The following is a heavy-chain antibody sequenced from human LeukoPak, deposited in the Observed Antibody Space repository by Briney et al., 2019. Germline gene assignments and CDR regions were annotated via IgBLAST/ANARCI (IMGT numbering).Heavy chain of an antibody. D-gene: IGHD5-12*01. CDR3: ARAIYSGYVGGDFDY. J-gene: IGHJ4*02. V-gene: IGHV1-2*02. Sequence: ASVKVSCKASGYTFTGYYMFWVRQAPGQGLEWMGWINPNSGGTNYAQKFQGRVTMTRDTSISTAYMELSRLRSDDTAVYYCARAIYSGYVGGDFDYWGQGTLVTVSS. CDR2: INPNSGGT. CDR1: GYTFTGYY.